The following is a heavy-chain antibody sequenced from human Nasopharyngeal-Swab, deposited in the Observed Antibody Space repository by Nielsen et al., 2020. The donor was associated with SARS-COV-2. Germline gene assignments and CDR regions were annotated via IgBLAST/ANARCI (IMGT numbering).Heavy chain of an antibody. V-gene: IGHV3-72*01. CDR1: GFTFSDHY. CDR3: AREGLLFGVVITSYYYYGMDV. D-gene: IGHD3-3*01. CDR2: TRNKANSYTT. Sequence: GGSLRLSCAASGFTFSDHYMDWVRQAPGKGLEWVGRTRNKANSYTTEYAASVKGRFTISRDDSKNSLYLQMNSLKTEDTAVYYCAREGLLFGVVITSYYYYGMDVWGQGTTVTVSS. J-gene: IGHJ6*02.